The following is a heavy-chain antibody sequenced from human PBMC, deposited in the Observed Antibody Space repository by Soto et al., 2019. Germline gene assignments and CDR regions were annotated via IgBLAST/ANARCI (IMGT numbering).Heavy chain of an antibody. CDR3: ARDVGVRGVIIGPDYYYGMDV. J-gene: IGHJ6*02. D-gene: IGHD3-10*01. Sequence: SETLSLTCTVSGGSISSYYWSWIRQPPGKGLEWIGYIHHSGGTNYNPSLKGRVTISVDTSKNQFSLKLSSVTAADTAVYYCARDVGVRGVIIGPDYYYGMDVWGQGTTVTVSS. V-gene: IGHV4-59*01. CDR2: IHHSGGT. CDR1: GGSISSYY.